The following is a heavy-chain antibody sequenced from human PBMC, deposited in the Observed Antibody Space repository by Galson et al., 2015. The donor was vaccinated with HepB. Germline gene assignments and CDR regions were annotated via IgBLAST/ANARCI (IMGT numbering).Heavy chain of an antibody. D-gene: IGHD2-15*01. V-gene: IGHV4-34*01. CDR2: INHSGST. CDR3: ARSRNCSGGSCYPYFDY. Sequence: QVQLQESGPGLVKPSETLSLTCAVYGGSFSGYYWSWIRQPPGKGLEWIGEINHSGSTNYNPSLKSRVTISVDTSKNQFSLKLSSVTAADTAVYYCARSRNCSGGSCYPYFDYWGQGTLVTVSS. J-gene: IGHJ4*02. CDR1: GGSFSGYY.